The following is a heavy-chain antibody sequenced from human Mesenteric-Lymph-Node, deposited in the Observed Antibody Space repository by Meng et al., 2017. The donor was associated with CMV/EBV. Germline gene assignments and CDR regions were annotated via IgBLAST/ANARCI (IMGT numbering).Heavy chain of an antibody. J-gene: IGHJ5*02. V-gene: IGHV4-31*03. CDR2: IYYSGST. CDR3: ARDLDRNWFDP. Sequence: TCTVSGASISSGTYYWSWIRQHPGKGLEWIGYIYYSGSTYYNPSLKSRVTISVDTSKNQFSLKLSSVTAADTAVYYCARDLDRNWFDPWSQGTLVTVSS. CDR1: GASISSGTYY.